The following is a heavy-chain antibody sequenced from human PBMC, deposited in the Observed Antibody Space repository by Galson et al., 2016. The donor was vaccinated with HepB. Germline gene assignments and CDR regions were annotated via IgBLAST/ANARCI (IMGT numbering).Heavy chain of an antibody. Sequence: SLRLSCAASVFTFSNYAMHWVRQAPGKGLEWVAVIWYDGSSKYYIDSVKGRFTISRDNSKNTLNLQMSSLRAEDTAVYYCAKVATPNRNYENWFDSWGQGTLVTVSS. CDR3: AKVATPNRNYENWFDS. CDR1: VFTFSNYA. V-gene: IGHV3-33*06. D-gene: IGHD4-11*01. CDR2: IWYDGSSK. J-gene: IGHJ5*01.